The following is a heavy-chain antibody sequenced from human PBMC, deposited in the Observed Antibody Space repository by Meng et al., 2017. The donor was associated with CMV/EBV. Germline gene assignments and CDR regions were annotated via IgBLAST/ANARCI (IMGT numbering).Heavy chain of an antibody. CDR1: GFTFSSYW. D-gene: IGHD1-26*01. V-gene: IGHV3-30*03. J-gene: IGHJ5*02. Sequence: GGSLRLSCAASGFTFSSYWMHWVRQAPGKGLVWVAVISYDGSNKYYADSVKGRFTISRDNSKNTLYLQMNSLRAEDTAVYYCAREAHEGSYNWFDPWGQGTLVTVSS. CDR2: ISYDGSNK. CDR3: AREAHEGSYNWFDP.